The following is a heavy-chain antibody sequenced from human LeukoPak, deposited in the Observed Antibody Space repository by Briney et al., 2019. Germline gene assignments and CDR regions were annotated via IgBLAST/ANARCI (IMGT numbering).Heavy chain of an antibody. CDR2: IKSKIDGGTT. D-gene: IGHD4-11*01. V-gene: IGHV3-15*01. J-gene: IGHJ6*03. Sequence: GGSLRLSCAASGFTFTNAGMSWVRQAPGKGLEWVGRIKSKIDGGTTDYTAPVKGRFTFSRDDSENTLYLQMNSLKTEDSAVYYCTPDYSKSAPHYYMDVWGKGTTVTVSS. CDR3: TPDYSKSAPHYYMDV. CDR1: GFTFTNAG.